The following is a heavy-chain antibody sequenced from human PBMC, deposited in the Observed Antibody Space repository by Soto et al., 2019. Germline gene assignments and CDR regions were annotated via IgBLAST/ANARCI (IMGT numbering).Heavy chain of an antibody. J-gene: IGHJ4*02. V-gene: IGHV2-5*02. CDR1: GFSLTTSGVG. CDR2: IYWDDDK. D-gene: IGHD3-3*01. CDR3: AHRVLRTVFGLVTTTAIYFDF. Sequence: QITLNESGPPVVRPTETLTLTCRFSGFSLTTSGVGVGWIRQSPGKAPEWLALIYWDDDKRYSASLKSRLTITKDTSKSRVVLTVSDLDPTVTATYYCAHRVLRTVFGLVTTTAIYFDFWGQGTPVAVSS.